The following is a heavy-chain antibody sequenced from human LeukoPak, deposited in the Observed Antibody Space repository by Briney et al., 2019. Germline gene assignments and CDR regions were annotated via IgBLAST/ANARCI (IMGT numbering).Heavy chain of an antibody. CDR2: TYYRSKWYN. CDR3: CHSLSGRTGAFDI. D-gene: IGHD2-21*01. CDR1: GDSVSSNSAA. Sequence: SQTLSLTCTISGDSVSSNSAAWNWIRQSPSRGLEWLGRTYYRSKWYNDYAVSVKSRITINPDTSKNQFSLQLDSVTPEDTAVYYCCHSLSGRTGAFDIWGRGTVVTVSS. V-gene: IGHV6-1*01. J-gene: IGHJ3*02.